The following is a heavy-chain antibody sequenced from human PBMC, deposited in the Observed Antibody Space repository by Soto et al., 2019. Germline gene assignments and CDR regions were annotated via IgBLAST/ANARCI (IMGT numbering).Heavy chain of an antibody. CDR1: GGSISSSSYY. V-gene: IGHV4-39*01. CDR3: ARHGGYSRQQPKSPRKWFDP. Sequence: QLQLQESGPGLVKPSETLSLTCTVSGGSISSSSYYWGWIRQPPGKGLEWIGSIYYSGSTYYNPSLKSRVTISVDTSKNQFSLKLSSVTAADTAVYYCARHGGYSRQQPKSPRKWFDPWGQGTLVTVSS. J-gene: IGHJ5*02. D-gene: IGHD6-13*01. CDR2: IYYSGST.